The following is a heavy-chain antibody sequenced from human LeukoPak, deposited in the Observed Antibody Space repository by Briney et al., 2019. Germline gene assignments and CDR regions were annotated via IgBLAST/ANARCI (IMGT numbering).Heavy chain of an antibody. CDR1: GFTFSSYG. J-gene: IGHJ4*02. CDR2: ISYDGSNK. Sequence: GGSLRLSCAASGFTFSSYGMHWVRQAPGKGREWVAVISYDGSNKYYADSVKGRFTISRDNSKNTLYLQMNSLRAEDTAVYYCAKDRGYIWFGERNYFDYWGQGTLVTVSS. D-gene: IGHD3-10*01. V-gene: IGHV3-30*18. CDR3: AKDRGYIWFGERNYFDY.